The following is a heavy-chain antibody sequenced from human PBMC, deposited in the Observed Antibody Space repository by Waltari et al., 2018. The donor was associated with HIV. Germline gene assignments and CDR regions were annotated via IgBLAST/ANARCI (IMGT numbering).Heavy chain of an antibody. CDR1: GFSFNNYW. Sequence: EVQLAESGGGLVQPGGSLRLSCLASGFSFNNYWVHWVRQAPGKGLIGVAQIGRDGGNLRYADSVKGRFIISRDNAKNTLYLQRNRLSAEDTAVYYWTRDDPGPTPIDFWGQGTLVTVS. CDR3: TRDDPGPTPIDF. D-gene: IGHD2-15*01. V-gene: IGHV3-74*01. CDR2: IGRDGGNL. J-gene: IGHJ4*02.